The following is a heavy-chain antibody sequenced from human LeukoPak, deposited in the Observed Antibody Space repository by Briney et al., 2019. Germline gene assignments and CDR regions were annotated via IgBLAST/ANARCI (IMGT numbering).Heavy chain of an antibody. CDR1: GFTFSSYS. CDR3: ARVPGRYSSSWYGPEDWTV. CDR2: ISSSSSYI. J-gene: IGHJ6*02. V-gene: IGHV3-21*01. Sequence: GGSLRLSCAASGFTFSSYSMSWVRQAPGKGLEWVSSISSSSSYIYYADSVKGRFTISRDNAKNSLYLQMNSLRAEDTAVYYCARVPGRYSSSWYGPEDWTVWGQGTTVTVSS. D-gene: IGHD6-13*01.